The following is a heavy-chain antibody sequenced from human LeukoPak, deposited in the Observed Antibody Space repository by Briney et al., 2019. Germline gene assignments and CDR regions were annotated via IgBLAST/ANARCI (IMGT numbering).Heavy chain of an antibody. V-gene: IGHV1-69*06. J-gene: IGHJ4*02. CDR1: GGTFSSYA. CDR2: IIPIFGTA. Sequence: ASVKVSCKASGGTFSSYAISWVRQAPGQGLEWMGGIIPIFGTANYAQKFQGRVTITADTSTSTAYMELRSLRSDDTAVYYCARYLAPELDYWGQGTLVTVSS. CDR3: ARYLAPELDY.